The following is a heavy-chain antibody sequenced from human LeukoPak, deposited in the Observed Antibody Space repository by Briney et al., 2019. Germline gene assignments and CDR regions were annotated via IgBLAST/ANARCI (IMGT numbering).Heavy chain of an antibody. V-gene: IGHV4-34*01. J-gene: IGHJ6*03. Sequence: SETLSLTCAVYGGSFSGYYWSWIRQPPGKGLEWIGEINHSGSTNYNPSLKSRVTISVDTSKNQFSLKLSSVTAADTAVYYCARGAAFFEYSSSCHYYYYMDVWGKGTTVTVSS. CDR3: ARGAAFFEYSSSCHYYYYMDV. CDR2: INHSGST. CDR1: GGSFSGYY. D-gene: IGHD6-6*01.